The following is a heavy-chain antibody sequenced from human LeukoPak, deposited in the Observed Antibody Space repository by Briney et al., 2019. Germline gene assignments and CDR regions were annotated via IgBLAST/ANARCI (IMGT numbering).Heavy chain of an antibody. Sequence: ASVKVSCKASGYTFTSYGISRVRQAPGQGLEWMGWISAYNGNTNYAQKLQGRVTMTTDTSTSTAYMELRSLRSDDTAVYYCARGTRGVNSPYFDYWGQGTLVTVSS. CDR1: GYTFTSYG. CDR3: ARGTRGVNSPYFDY. D-gene: IGHD4-23*01. CDR2: ISAYNGNT. V-gene: IGHV1-18*01. J-gene: IGHJ4*02.